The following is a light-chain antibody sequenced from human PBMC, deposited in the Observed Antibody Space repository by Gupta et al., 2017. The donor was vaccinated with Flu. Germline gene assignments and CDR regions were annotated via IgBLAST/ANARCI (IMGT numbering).Light chain of an antibody. CDR1: QGIATY. V-gene: IGKV1-39*01. CDR2: AAS. J-gene: IGKJ4*01. CDR3: QQRDSTPFT. Sequence: DIQMTQSPSSLSASVGDRVTITCRASQGIATYLNWYQQKPGRAPKLLMYAASDLQSGVPSRISGSGSGTDFTLTISRLQPEDFATYYCQQRDSTPFTFGGGTKVEIK.